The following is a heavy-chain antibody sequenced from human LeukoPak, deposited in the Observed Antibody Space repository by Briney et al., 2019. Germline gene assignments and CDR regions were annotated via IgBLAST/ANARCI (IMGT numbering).Heavy chain of an antibody. CDR3: ARGGYGDNLFDY. J-gene: IGHJ4*02. Sequence: SETQSLTCTVSGGSISSSSYNWGWIGQPPGKGLEWIGSIYYSGSTYYNPSLKSRVTISVDTSKNQFSLKLSSVAAADTAVYYCARGGYGDNLFDYWGQGTLVTVSS. D-gene: IGHD4-17*01. CDR2: IYYSGST. V-gene: IGHV4-39*01. CDR1: GGSISSSSYN.